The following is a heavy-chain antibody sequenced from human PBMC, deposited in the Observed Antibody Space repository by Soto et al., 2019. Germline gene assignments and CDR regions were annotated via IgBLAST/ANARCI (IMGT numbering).Heavy chain of an antibody. J-gene: IGHJ4*02. CDR2: ITFDGSSE. Sequence: QVQLLDSGGGVVQHGRSLRLSCAVSGFTFSTYAMYWVRQAPGKGLEWVALITFDGSSEYYADSVKGRFTISRDNSKDTLYLQMNSLRAEDTAVFYCARSVRGVVNTVIDYWGQGTLVTVSS. D-gene: IGHD3-10*01. CDR3: ARSVRGVVNTVIDY. V-gene: IGHV3-30*14. CDR1: GFTFSTYA.